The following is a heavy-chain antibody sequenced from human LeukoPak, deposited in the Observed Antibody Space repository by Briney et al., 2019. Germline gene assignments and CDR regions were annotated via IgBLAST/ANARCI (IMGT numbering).Heavy chain of an antibody. D-gene: IGHD3-10*01. V-gene: IGHV3-23*01. CDR2: ISGSGGST. CDR1: GFTFSSYA. Sequence: GGSLRLSCAASGFTFSSYAMSWVRQAPGKGLEWVSAISGSGGSTYYADSVKGRFTISRDNSKHTLYLQMNSLRAEDTAVYYCAKYPARGFGELFLQYYFDYWGQGTLVTVSS. CDR3: AKYPARGFGELFLQYYFDY. J-gene: IGHJ4*02.